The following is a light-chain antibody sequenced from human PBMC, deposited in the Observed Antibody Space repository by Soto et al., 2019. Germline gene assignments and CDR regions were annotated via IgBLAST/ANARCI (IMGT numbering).Light chain of an antibody. J-gene: IGKJ4*01. CDR1: QTVSND. CDR2: FAS. CDR3: QHYNEWPLT. V-gene: IGKV3-15*01. Sequence: ERVMTQFPATLSVSPGAKATLSCRASQTVSNDLAWYQQKPGQAPRLLIYFASTRATGVPARFSGSGAGTEFTLTSSNLQLEDSAVCYCQHYNEWPLTVGGGTKLETK.